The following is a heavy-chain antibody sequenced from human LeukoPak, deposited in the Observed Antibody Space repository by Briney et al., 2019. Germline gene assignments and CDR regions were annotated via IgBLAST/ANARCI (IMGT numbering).Heavy chain of an antibody. V-gene: IGHV3-33*06. J-gene: IGHJ4*02. D-gene: IGHD6-19*01. CDR3: AKDYGSGWYYYFDY. CDR1: GFTFSSYG. Sequence: GRSLRLSCAASGFTFSSYGMHRVRQAPGKGLEWVAVIWYDGSNKYYADSVKGRFTISRDNSKNTLYLQMNSLRAEDTAVYYCAKDYGSGWYYYFDYWGQGTLVTVSS. CDR2: IWYDGSNK.